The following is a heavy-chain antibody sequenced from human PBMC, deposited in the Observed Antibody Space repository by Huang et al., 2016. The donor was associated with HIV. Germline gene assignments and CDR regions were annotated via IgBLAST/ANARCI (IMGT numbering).Heavy chain of an antibody. V-gene: IGHV4-34*01. CDR1: GGSFSGYY. J-gene: IGHJ6*03. CDR2: IYHSEST. CDR3: ARGQGGYYYYMDV. Sequence: QVQLQQWGAGLLRPSETLSLTCAVYGGSFSGYYGTWIRQPPGKGLEWMGEIYHSESTNYNPSLKRRVTISVDTSRNQFSLTLTSVTAADTAVYYCARGQGGYYYYMDVWGKGTTVTVSS.